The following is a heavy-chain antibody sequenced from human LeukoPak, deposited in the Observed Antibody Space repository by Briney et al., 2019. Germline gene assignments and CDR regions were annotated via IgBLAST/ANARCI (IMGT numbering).Heavy chain of an antibody. J-gene: IGHJ4*02. CDR2: INPNSGGT. CDR1: GYTFTGYY. V-gene: IGHV1-2*02. D-gene: IGHD6-19*01. CDR3: ASGGIAVAGHFDY. Sequence: ASVKVSCKASGYTFTGYYMHWVRQAPGQGLEWMGWINPNSGGTNYVQKFQGRVTMTRDTSISTAYMELSRLRSDDTAVYYCASGGIAVAGHFDYWGQGTLVTVSS.